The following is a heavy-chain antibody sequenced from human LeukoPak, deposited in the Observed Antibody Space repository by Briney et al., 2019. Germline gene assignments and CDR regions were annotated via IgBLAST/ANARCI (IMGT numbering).Heavy chain of an antibody. CDR2: FDPEDGET. V-gene: IGHV1-24*01. D-gene: IGHD3-22*01. CDR3: ATDARGGLLRTVADYYMDV. J-gene: IGHJ6*03. Sequence: GASVKVSCKVSGYTLTELSMHWVRQAPGKGLEWMGGFDPEDGETIYAQKFQGRVTMTEDTSTDTAYMELSSLRSEDTAVYYRATDARGGLLRTVADYYMDVWGKGTTVTVSS. CDR1: GYTLTELS.